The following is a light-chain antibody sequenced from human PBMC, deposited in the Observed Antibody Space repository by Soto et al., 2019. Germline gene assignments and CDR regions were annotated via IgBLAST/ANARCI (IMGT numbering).Light chain of an antibody. J-gene: IGKJ1*01. Sequence: EVVMTQSPATLSVSPGERATLSCRASQTVSRNLAWYQQRPGQAPRLLIYDISNRAAGIPGRFSGSGSGTDFTLTITSLEPEDFAFYYCHQRQRWPRTFGQGTKVDIK. CDR1: QTVSRN. CDR3: HQRQRWPRT. CDR2: DIS. V-gene: IGKV3-11*01.